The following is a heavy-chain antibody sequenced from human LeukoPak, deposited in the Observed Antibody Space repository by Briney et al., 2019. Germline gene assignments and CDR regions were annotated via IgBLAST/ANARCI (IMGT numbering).Heavy chain of an antibody. CDR1: GFTFKIYS. CDR2: ISSSSSHM. J-gene: IGHJ4*02. D-gene: IGHD3-10*01. CDR3: ARDDTSAHFFDY. Sequence: GGSLRLSCAASGFTFKIYSMNWVRQAPGKELEWVPSISSSSSHMYYADSVKGRFTISRDNAKNSLYLQMNTLRAEDTAVYYCARDDTSAHFFDYWGQGTLVTVSS. V-gene: IGHV3-21*01.